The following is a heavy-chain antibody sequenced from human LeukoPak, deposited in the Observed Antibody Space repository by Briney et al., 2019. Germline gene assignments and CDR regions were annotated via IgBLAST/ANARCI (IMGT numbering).Heavy chain of an antibody. J-gene: IGHJ5*02. Sequence: AGGSLRLSCAASGFTFSSYAMSWVRQAPGKGLEWVSAISGSGGSTYYADSVKGRFTISRDNSKNTLYLQMNSLRAEDTAVYYCAKEGYAEPLLPRPNWFDPWGQGTLVTVSS. CDR3: AKEGYAEPLLPRPNWFDP. CDR1: GFTFSSYA. V-gene: IGHV3-23*01. CDR2: ISGSGGST. D-gene: IGHD1-1*01.